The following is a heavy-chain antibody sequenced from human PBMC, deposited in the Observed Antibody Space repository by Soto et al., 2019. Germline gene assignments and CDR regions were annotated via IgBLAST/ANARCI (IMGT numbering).Heavy chain of an antibody. J-gene: IGHJ6*03. CDR2: MKPNSGNT. CDR1: GYTFTSYD. CDR3: SRAHDFWSGYSYTFDYYYYMDV. D-gene: IGHD3-3*01. Sequence: ASVKVSCKASGYTFTSYDINWVRQATGQGLEWMGWMKPNSGNTGYAQKFQGRVTMTRNTSISTAYMELSSLRSEDTAVYYCSRAHDFWSGYSYTFDYYYYMDVWGKGTTVTVSS. V-gene: IGHV1-8*01.